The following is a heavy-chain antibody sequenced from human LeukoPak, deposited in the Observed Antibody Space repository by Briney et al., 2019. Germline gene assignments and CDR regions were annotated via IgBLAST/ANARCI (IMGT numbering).Heavy chain of an antibody. Sequence: GGSLRLSCAASGFTFNRYGMHGVRQAPGKGLEWVAVISYEGSNKYYADSVKGRFTLSRDNSKNTLYPQMNSLRADDTPLCYCAKSALAGGFDYEGWGNRVTVSS. CDR1: GFTFNRYG. CDR2: ISYEGSNK. D-gene: IGHD3-16*01. CDR3: AKSALAGGFDY. V-gene: IGHV3-30*18. J-gene: IGHJ4*02.